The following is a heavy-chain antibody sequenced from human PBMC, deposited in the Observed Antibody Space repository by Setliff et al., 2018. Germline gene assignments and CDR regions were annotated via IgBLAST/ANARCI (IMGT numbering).Heavy chain of an antibody. CDR2: VNPDNGDT. Sequence: ASVKVSCKSFGYTFSAYGVSWVRQAPGQGLEWMGWVNPDNGDTKNAQKFQGRVALTTDTSTVTVFMELRSLTSDDTAVYYCARYVHFANPFDFWGQGTLVTVSS. CDR3: ARYVHFANPFDF. J-gene: IGHJ4*02. D-gene: IGHD3-10*02. V-gene: IGHV1-18*01. CDR1: GYTFSAYG.